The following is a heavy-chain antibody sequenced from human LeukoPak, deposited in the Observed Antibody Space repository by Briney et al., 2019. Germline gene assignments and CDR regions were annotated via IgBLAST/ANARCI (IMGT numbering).Heavy chain of an antibody. CDR3: AKDRKRHGIFDY. V-gene: IGHV3-30*02. J-gene: IGHJ4*02. D-gene: IGHD1-1*01. CDR1: GFTFSRFG. Sequence: GGSLRHPRAASGFTFSRFGMHGVPQAPGKGPEWAAFITYDGSNQYYADSVKGRFTISRDNSKNTLYLQMNSLRPEDTAVYYCAKDRKRHGIFDYWGQGTLVTVSS. CDR2: ITYDGSNQ.